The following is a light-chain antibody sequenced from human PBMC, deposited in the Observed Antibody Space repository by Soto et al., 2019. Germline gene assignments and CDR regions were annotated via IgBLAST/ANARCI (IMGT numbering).Light chain of an antibody. CDR3: QQYHSWRD. CDR2: GAS. CDR1: QSVSSN. V-gene: IGKV3-15*01. J-gene: IGKJ2*01. Sequence: EIVMTQSPATLSVSPGEIATLSCRSSQSVSSNLAWYQQKPGQDPRLLIYGASTRATGVPASFSGSGSGTEFSLTISSLQAEDFAFDFWQQYHSWRDFCQGTKVEI.